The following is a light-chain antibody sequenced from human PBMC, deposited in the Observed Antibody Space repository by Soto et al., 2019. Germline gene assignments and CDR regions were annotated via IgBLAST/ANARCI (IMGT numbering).Light chain of an antibody. Sequence: IVLTQSPGTLSLSPGERATLSCRASQSININYLAWYQQKPGQGPRLLMYGASSRATGIPDRFSGSGSGTDFPLPISRREPEDFAVYYFQQYDNPPRTFGQGTKVEIK. CDR2: GAS. CDR1: QSININY. CDR3: QQYDNPPRT. J-gene: IGKJ1*01. V-gene: IGKV3-20*01.